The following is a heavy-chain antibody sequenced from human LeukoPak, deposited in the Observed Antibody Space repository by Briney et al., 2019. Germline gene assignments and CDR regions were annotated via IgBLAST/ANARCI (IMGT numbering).Heavy chain of an antibody. Sequence: GGSLRLSCAASGFTVNRNWMSWVRQAAGKGLEWVANIQQGESGKDYLDSVKGRFTISRDNGKNSLYLQMNSLRAEDTAVYYCATGGHYFGDWGQGTLVTVSS. V-gene: IGHV3-7*05. CDR2: IQQGESGK. J-gene: IGHJ4*02. CDR3: ATGGHYFGD. CDR1: GFTVNRNW.